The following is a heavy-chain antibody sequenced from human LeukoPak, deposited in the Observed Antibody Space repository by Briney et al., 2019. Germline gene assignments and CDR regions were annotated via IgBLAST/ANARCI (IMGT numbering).Heavy chain of an antibody. Sequence: GGSLRLSCAASGFTFSSYAMSWVRQAPGKGLERVSAISGSGGSTYYADSVKGRFTISRDNSKNMLYLQMNSLRAEDTAVYYCAKSVRFLEWLLSSWGQGTLVTVSS. V-gene: IGHV3-23*01. J-gene: IGHJ4*02. CDR3: AKSVRFLEWLLSS. D-gene: IGHD3-3*01. CDR1: GFTFSSYA. CDR2: ISGSGGST.